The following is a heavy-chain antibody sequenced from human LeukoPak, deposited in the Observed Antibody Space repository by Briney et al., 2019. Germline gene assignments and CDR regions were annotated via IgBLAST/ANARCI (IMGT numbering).Heavy chain of an antibody. V-gene: IGHV3-21*01. CDR1: GFTFSSYS. CDR3: ARFFGCLEWLRPYYFDY. CDR2: ISSSSSYI. D-gene: IGHD3-3*01. J-gene: IGHJ4*02. Sequence: GGSLRLSCAASGFTFSSYSMNWVRQAPGKGLEWVSSISSSSSYIYYADSVKGRFTISRDNAKNSLYLQMNSLRAEDTAVYYCARFFGCLEWLRPYYFDYWGQGTLVTVSS.